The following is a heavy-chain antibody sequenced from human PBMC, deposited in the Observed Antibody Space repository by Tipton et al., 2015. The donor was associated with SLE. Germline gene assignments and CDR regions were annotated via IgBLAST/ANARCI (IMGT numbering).Heavy chain of an antibody. J-gene: IGHJ6*02. CDR2: VFRGGST. D-gene: IGHD2-2*01. Sequence: TLSLTCSVYGDSLSGQYWSWIRQPPGKGLEWIGEVFRGGSTNYSPSLESRVTITVDMSKNQFSLRLISVTAADTAVYYCARGCSSSTCEPFYFFGMGVWGQGTTVTVSS. CDR3: ARGCSSSTCEPFYFFGMGV. CDR1: GDSLSGQY. V-gene: IGHV4-34*01.